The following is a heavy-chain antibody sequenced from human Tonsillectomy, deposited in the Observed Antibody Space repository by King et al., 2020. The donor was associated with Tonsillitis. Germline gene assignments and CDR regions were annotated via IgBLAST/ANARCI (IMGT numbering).Heavy chain of an antibody. Sequence: VQLQESGPGLVKPSETLSLTCTVSGGSISSYYWSWIRQPPGKGLEWIGYIYYSGSTNYNPSLKSRVTISVDTSKNQFSLKLSSVTAADTAVYYCARWRSYYYDSSGYPVYWGQGTLVTVSS. CDR2: IYYSGST. D-gene: IGHD3-22*01. V-gene: IGHV4-59*08. CDR3: ARWRSYYYDSSGYPVY. J-gene: IGHJ4*02. CDR1: GGSISSYY.